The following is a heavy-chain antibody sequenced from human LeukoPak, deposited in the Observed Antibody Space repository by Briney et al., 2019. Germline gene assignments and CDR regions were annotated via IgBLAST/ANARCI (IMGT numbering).Heavy chain of an antibody. CDR1: GFTFSSYA. CDR2: ISGSGGST. D-gene: IGHD4-17*01. V-gene: IGHV3-23*01. J-gene: IGHJ4*02. Sequence: GGSLRLSCAASGFTFSSYAMSWVRQAPGKGLEWVSAISGSGGSTYYADSVKGRFTISRDNSKNTLYLQMNSLRAEDTAVYYCAKDRARLGGGDYGYYFDYWGQGTLVTVSS. CDR3: AKDRARLGGGDYGYYFDY.